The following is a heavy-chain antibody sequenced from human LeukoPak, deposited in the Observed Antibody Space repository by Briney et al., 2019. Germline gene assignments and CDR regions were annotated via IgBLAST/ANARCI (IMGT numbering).Heavy chain of an antibody. CDR2: MNPNSGNT. J-gene: IGHJ5*02. D-gene: IGHD4/OR15-4a*01. CDR3: ARKNYGSNRWFDP. V-gene: IGHV1-8*02. Sequence: GASVKVSCKASGYTFTGYYMHWVRQAPGQGLEWMGWMNPNSGNTGYAQKFQGRVTMTRNTSISTAYMELSSLRSEDTAVYYCARKNYGSNRWFDPWGQGTLVTVSS. CDR1: GYTFTGYY.